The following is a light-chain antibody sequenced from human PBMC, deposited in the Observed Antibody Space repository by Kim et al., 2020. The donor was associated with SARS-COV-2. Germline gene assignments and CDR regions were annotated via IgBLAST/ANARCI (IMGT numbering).Light chain of an antibody. J-gene: IGLJ2*01. CDR2: LNSDGSH. V-gene: IGLV4-69*01. CDR1: SGNSSYA. CDR3: QTWGTGVVV. Sequence: SVKLTCTLSSGNSSYAIAWHQQQPEKGPRYLMKLNSDGSHSKGDGIPDRFSGSSSGAERYLTISSLQSEDEADYYCQTWGTGVVVFGGGTQLTVL.